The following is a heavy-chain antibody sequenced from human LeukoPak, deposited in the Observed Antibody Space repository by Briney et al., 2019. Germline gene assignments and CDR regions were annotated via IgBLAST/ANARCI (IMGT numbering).Heavy chain of an antibody. CDR1: GYTFTRYY. V-gene: IGHV1-2*02. CDR2: INPNSGGT. J-gene: IGHJ3*02. Sequence: ASVTVSCKSSGYTFTRYYMHWVRQAPGQGLEWMGWINPNSGGTNYAQKFQGRVTMTRDTSISTAYMELSRLRSDDTAVYYCARDYYDSSGSDAFDIWGQGTMVTVSS. D-gene: IGHD3-22*01. CDR3: ARDYYDSSGSDAFDI.